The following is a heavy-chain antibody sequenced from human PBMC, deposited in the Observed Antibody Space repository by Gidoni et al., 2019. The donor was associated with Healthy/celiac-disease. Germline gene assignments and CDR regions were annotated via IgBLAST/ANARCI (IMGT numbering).Heavy chain of an antibody. D-gene: IGHD3-9*01. J-gene: IGHJ6*02. Sequence: EVQLVESGGGLVKPGGSLRLPCAASGFTFSRYSMNWVRQAPGKGLEWVSSISSSSSYIYYADSVKGRFTISRDNAKNSLYLQMNSLRAEDTAVYYCAREQYYDILTGYSSYYYGMDVWGQGTTVTVSS. CDR3: AREQYYDILTGYSSYYYGMDV. CDR1: GFTFSRYS. CDR2: ISSSSSYI. V-gene: IGHV3-21*01.